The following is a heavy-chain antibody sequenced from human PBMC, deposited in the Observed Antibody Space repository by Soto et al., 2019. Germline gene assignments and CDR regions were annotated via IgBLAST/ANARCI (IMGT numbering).Heavy chain of an antibody. CDR3: ARGDYAKAFDI. J-gene: IGHJ3*02. CDR1: GYSISSSNW. D-gene: IGHD2-2*01. Sequence: QVQLQESGPGLVKPSDTLSLICAVSGYSISSSNWWGWIRQPPGKGLEWIGNIYYSGSAYYNPSLTSRVTMSVDTSKNPFSLKLTSVTAVDTAVYYCARGDYAKAFDIWGQGTTVTVSS. V-gene: IGHV4-28*03. CDR2: IYYSGSA.